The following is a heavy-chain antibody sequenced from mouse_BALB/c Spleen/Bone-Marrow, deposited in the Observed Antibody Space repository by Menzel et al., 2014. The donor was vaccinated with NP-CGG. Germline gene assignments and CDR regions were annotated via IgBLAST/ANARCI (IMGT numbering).Heavy chain of an antibody. CDR2: IDPANGNT. Sequence: VQLTQSGAELVKPGASVTLSCTASGFNIKDTYMYWVKQRPEQGLAWIGRIDPANGNTNYDPNFQGKATITADTSSNTAYLQLSSLTSEDTAVYYRARYRYYCSSYAMDYGAQGTSVTGPS. CDR3: ARYRYYCSSYAMDY. J-gene: IGHJ4*01. V-gene: IGHV14-3*02. D-gene: IGHD1-1*01. CDR1: GFNIKDTY.